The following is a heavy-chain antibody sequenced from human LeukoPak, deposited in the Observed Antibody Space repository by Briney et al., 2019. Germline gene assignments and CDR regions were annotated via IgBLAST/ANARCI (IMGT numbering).Heavy chain of an antibody. J-gene: IGHJ5*02. CDR3: ARVRRIVVVPSTDWLDP. CDR1: GGSFSGYY. V-gene: IGHV4-34*01. D-gene: IGHD2-2*01. Sequence: SETLSLTCAVYGGSFSGYYWSWIRQPPGKGLEWIGEINHSGSTNYNPSLKSRVTISVDTSKNQFSLKLSSVTAADTAVYYCARVRRIVVVPSTDWLDPWGQGTLVTVSS. CDR2: INHSGST.